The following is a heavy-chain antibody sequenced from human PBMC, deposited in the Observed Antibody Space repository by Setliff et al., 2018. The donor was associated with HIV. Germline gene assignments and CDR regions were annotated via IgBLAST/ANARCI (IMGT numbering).Heavy chain of an antibody. J-gene: IGHJ4*02. V-gene: IGHV3-66*02. CDR3: ARSRPYNSALDY. D-gene: IGHD6-25*01. CDR1: GFTVSSSY. Sequence: GGSLRLSCEASGFTVSSSYMAWVRQAPGKGLEWVPTIYSDGSTYHRDSVKGRFTLSRDNSKNTVYLQVGSLRPDDTAMYYCARSRPYNSALDYWGQGTLVTVSS. CDR2: IYSDGST.